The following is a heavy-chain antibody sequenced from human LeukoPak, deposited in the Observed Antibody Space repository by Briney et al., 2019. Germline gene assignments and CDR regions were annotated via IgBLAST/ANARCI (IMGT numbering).Heavy chain of an antibody. J-gene: IGHJ4*02. Sequence: GGSLRLSCAASGFIFSSYWMAWVRQAPGKGLEWVANIKEDGSEKNYVDSVKGRFTISRDNAKNSLYLQMNSLRAEDTAVYYCARDGGYGYDRFDYWGQGTQVTVSS. V-gene: IGHV3-7*01. CDR1: GFIFSSYW. CDR2: IKEDGSEK. CDR3: ARDGGYGYDRFDY. D-gene: IGHD6-25*01.